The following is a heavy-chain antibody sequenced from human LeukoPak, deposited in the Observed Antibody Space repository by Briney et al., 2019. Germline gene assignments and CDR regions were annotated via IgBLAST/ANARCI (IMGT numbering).Heavy chain of an antibody. CDR1: GDSVSSNSAA. J-gene: IGHJ4*02. V-gene: IGHV6-1*01. D-gene: IGHD6-13*01. CDR2: TYYRSTWHN. CDR3: ARDLHAGLDY. Sequence: SQTLSLTCAISGDSVSSNSAAWNWIRLSPSRGLEWLGRTYYRSTWHNEYAISVKSRLTINPDPSKKQFSLQLNSVTPDDTAIYYCARDLHAGLDYWGQGTPVIV.